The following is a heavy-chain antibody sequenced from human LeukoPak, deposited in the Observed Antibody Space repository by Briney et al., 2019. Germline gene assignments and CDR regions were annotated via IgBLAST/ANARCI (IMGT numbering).Heavy chain of an antibody. V-gene: IGHV5-51*01. CDR1: GYSFTTYW. Sequence: KNGESLKISCKGSGYSFTTYWIAWLRQKPGKGLEWMGVIYPGDSDARYSPSFQGHVTISAAKSITTAYLLWSSLKASDTAIYYCARPQVERSVNDAFDIWGQGTMVTVSS. J-gene: IGHJ3*02. CDR3: ARPQVERSVNDAFDI. D-gene: IGHD1-1*01. CDR2: IYPGDSDA.